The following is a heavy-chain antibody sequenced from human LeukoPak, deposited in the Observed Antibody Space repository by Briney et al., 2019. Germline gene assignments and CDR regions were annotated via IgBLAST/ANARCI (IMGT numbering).Heavy chain of an antibody. J-gene: IGHJ5*02. CDR3: AREPIVVVPAATFPATNWLDP. V-gene: IGHV4-39*02. D-gene: IGHD2-2*01. CDR2: IYYSGST. Sequence: PSETLSLTCTVSGGSISSSSYYWGWIRQPPGKGLEWIGSIYYSGSTYYNPSLKSRVTISVDTSKNQFSLKLSSVTAADTAVYYCAREPIVVVPAATFPATNWLDPWGQGTLVTVSS. CDR1: GGSISSSSYY.